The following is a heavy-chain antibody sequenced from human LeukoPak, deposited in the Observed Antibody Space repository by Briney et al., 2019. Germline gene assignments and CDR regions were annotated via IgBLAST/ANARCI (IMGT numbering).Heavy chain of an antibody. CDR2: IRSKANSYAT. V-gene: IGHV3-73*01. J-gene: IGHJ6*03. CDR1: GFTFSGSA. CDR3: TRQLLDYYYYYMDV. D-gene: IGHD2-21*01. Sequence: GGSLRLSXAASGFTFSGSAMHWVRQTSGKGLEWVGRIRSKANSYATAYAATVKGRFTISRDDSKNTAYLQMNSLKTEDTAVYYCTRQLLDYYYYYMDVWGKGTTVTVSS.